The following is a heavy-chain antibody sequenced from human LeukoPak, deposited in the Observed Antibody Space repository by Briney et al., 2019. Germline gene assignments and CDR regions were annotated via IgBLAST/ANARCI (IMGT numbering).Heavy chain of an antibody. CDR3: AKRLGYCSSTSCSDYYGMDV. J-gene: IGHJ6*02. D-gene: IGHD2-2*01. CDR1: GYXFTGYY. Sequence: ASVKVSCKASGYXFTGYYIHWVRQAPGQGLEWMGWINPNSGGTNYAQKFQGRVTMTRDTSISTAYMELSRLRSDDTAVYYCAKRLGYCSSTSCSDYYGMDVWGQGTTVTVSS. V-gene: IGHV1-2*02. CDR2: INPNSGGT.